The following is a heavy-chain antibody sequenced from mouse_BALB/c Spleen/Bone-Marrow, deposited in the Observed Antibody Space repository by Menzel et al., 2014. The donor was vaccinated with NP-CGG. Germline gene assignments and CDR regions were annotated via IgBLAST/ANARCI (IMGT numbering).Heavy chain of an antibody. J-gene: IGHJ2*01. CDR1: GFNIKDTY. Sequence: VQLQQSGAELVKPGASVKLSCTASGFNIKDTYMHWVKQRPEQGLEWIGRIGPANGNTKYDPKFQGKATITADTSSNTAYLQLSSLTSEDTAVYYCARTAPENFDYWGQGTTLTVSS. CDR2: IGPANGNT. D-gene: IGHD1-2*01. CDR3: ARTAPENFDY. V-gene: IGHV14-3*02.